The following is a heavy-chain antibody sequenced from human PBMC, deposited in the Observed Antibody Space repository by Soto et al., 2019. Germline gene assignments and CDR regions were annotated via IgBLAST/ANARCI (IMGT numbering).Heavy chain of an antibody. CDR2: IRWNSETI. CDR3: AKDMKWGGMTTIHYFDS. J-gene: IGHJ4*02. D-gene: IGHD4-17*01. Sequence: EVQLVESGGGLVQPGRSLRLSCAASGFTVDDYDMHWVRQAPGKGLEWVSGIRWNSETIDYADSVKGRFTISRDNAKSSLFLQMNSLRTDDTALYYGAKDMKWGGMTTIHYFDSWGQGTLVTVSS. V-gene: IGHV3-9*01. CDR1: GFTVDDYD.